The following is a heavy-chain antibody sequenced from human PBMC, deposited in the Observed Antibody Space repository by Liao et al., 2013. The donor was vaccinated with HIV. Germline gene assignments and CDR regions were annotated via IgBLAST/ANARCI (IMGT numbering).Heavy chain of an antibody. CDR1: RGSFSGYY. D-gene: IGHD5-18*01. CDR3: ARGLLQLWSATYYFDY. J-gene: IGHJ4*02. V-gene: IGHV4-34*01. Sequence: QVQLQQWGAGLLKPSETLSLTCAVYRGSFSGYYWSWIRQPPGKGLEWIGEINQSGSTNYNPSLKSRVTISVDTSKNQFSLKLSSVTAADTAVYYCARGLLQLWSATYYFDYWGQGTLVTVSS. CDR2: INQSGST.